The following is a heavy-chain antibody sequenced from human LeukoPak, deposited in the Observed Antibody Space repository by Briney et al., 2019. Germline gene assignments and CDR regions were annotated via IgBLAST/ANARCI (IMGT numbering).Heavy chain of an antibody. Sequence: ASVKVSCKASGYTFTSYAMHWVRQAPGQRLEWMGWINAGNGNTKYSQKFQGRVTITRDTSASTAYMELRSLRSNDTAVYYCARGGTAGDWFDPWGQGTLVTVSS. CDR1: GYTFTSYA. V-gene: IGHV1-3*01. CDR2: INAGNGNT. D-gene: IGHD3-16*01. J-gene: IGHJ5*02. CDR3: ARGGTAGDWFDP.